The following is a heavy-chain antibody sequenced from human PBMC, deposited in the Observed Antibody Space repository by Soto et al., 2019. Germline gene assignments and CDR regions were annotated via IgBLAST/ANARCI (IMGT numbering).Heavy chain of an antibody. J-gene: IGHJ4*02. V-gene: IGHV4-39*01. Sequence: XGTLSLTCTVSGVSISNSSYYWGWIRRPPGKGLEWIGTIYYSGITYYNPSLKSRVTISVDTSKNQLSLKLTSVTAADTAVYYCARHGSKWGQGTLVTVSS. CDR1: GVSISNSSYY. CDR3: ARHGSK. CDR2: IYYSGIT.